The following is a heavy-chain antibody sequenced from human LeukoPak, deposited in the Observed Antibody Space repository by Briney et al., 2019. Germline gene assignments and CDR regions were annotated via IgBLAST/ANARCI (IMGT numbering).Heavy chain of an antibody. V-gene: IGHV7-4-1*04. D-gene: IGHD6-19*01. J-gene: IGHJ6*02. CDR2: INTNTGNP. CDR1: GYTFTSYA. Sequence: GASVKVSCKASGYTFTSYAMNWVRQAPGQGLEWMGWINTNTGNPTYAQGFTGRFVFSLDTSVSMAYLQISSLKAEDTAVYYCACPGIAVAGNYYYYGMDVWGQGTTVTVSS. CDR3: ACPGIAVAGNYYYYGMDV.